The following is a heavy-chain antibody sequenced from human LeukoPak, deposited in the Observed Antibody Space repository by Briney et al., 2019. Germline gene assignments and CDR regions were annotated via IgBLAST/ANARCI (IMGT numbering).Heavy chain of an antibody. CDR2: IYNSGST. Sequence: SQTLSLTCTVSGGSISSGSYYWSWIRQPAGKGLEWIGRIYNSGSTDYNPSLKSRVTMSVDTSKNQFSLKLNSVTAADTAVYFCARDHHGSSYWGQGTLVAVSS. J-gene: IGHJ4*02. V-gene: IGHV4-61*02. D-gene: IGHD6-13*01. CDR3: ARDHHGSSY. CDR1: GGSISSGSYY.